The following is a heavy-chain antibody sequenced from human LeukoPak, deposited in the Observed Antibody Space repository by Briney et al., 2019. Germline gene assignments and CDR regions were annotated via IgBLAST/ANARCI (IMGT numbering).Heavy chain of an antibody. V-gene: IGHV4-59*01. Sequence: LGTPSHTCAYPGGSTRTFLLSWVPAPPGKGTGWVGYIDYSGSTNYNPSLKSRVTISVDTSKNQLSLNLRSVTAADTAVYYCARGRRSSGRHDAFDIWAQGTMVTVSS. CDR3: ARGRRSSGRHDAFDI. CDR1: GGSTRTFL. CDR2: IDYSGST. D-gene: IGHD6-19*01. J-gene: IGHJ3*02.